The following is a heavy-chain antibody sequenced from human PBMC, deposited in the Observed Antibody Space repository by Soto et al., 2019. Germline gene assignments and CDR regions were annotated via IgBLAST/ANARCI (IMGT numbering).Heavy chain of an antibody. CDR2: IYYSGST. D-gene: IGHD3-22*01. J-gene: IGHJ2*01. Sequence: QVELQESGPGLVKPSQTLSLTCTVSGGSISSGGYYWTWIRQHPGKGLEWIGHIYYSGSTDYNPSLKSRVTISVDTSKNQFSLNLSSVTAADTAVYYCARVTMRVVAKRRWYFDLWGRGTLVTVSS. CDR1: GGSISSGGYY. CDR3: ARVTMRVVAKRRWYFDL. V-gene: IGHV4-31*03.